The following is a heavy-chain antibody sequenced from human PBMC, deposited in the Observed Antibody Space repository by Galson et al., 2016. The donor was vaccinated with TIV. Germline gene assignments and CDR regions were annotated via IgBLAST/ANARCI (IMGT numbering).Heavy chain of an antibody. D-gene: IGHD1-26*01. J-gene: IGHJ5*01. Sequence: SETLSPTCTVSGASISSYYWSWFRQPAGKGLEWIGRIDTAGGTNYNPSLMSRVTVSVDTSKNQFSMRLSSVTAADTALHYWARRTNSGPYNSLDSWGQGTLVTVSS. V-gene: IGHV4-4*07. CDR1: GASISSYY. CDR2: IDTAGGT. CDR3: ARRTNSGPYNSLDS.